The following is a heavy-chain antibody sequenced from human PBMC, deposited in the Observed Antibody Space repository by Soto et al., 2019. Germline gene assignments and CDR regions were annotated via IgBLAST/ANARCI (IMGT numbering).Heavy chain of an antibody. CDR2: ISSNGGST. Sequence: GSLRLSCSASGFTFSSYAMHWVRQAPGKGLEYVSAISSNGGSTYYADSVKGRFTISRDNSKNTLYLQMSSLRAEDTAVYYCVTDGSGSYYDPYIYYYYGMDVWGQGTTVTAP. CDR3: VTDGSGSYYDPYIYYYYGMDV. D-gene: IGHD3-10*01. CDR1: GFTFSSYA. V-gene: IGHV3-64D*06. J-gene: IGHJ6*02.